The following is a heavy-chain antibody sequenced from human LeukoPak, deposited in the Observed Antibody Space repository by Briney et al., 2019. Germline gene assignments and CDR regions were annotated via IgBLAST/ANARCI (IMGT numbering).Heavy chain of an antibody. Sequence: GASVKVSCKASGGTFNSYSISWVRQAPGQGLEWMGGIIPIFDITNYAQKFQGRVTLTADESTSTAYMELSSLRSDDTAVYYCARDLGTRDGYNPPNLFDNWGQGTLVTVSS. CDR2: IIPIFDIT. CDR3: ARDLGTRDGYNPPNLFDN. D-gene: IGHD5-24*01. J-gene: IGHJ4*02. V-gene: IGHV1-69*13. CDR1: GGTFNSYS.